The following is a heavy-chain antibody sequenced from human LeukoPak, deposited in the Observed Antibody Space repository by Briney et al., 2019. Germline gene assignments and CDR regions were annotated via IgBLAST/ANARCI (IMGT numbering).Heavy chain of an antibody. CDR3: ARERLPSARESGSYYPMVGYSYVDY. CDR2: IYYSGST. Sequence: SETLSLTCTVSGGSISSYYWSWIRQPPGKGLEWIGYIYYSGSTNYNPSLKSRVTISVDTSKNQFSLQLNSVTPEDTAVYYCARERLPSARESGSYYPMVGYSYVDYWGQGTLVTVSS. CDR1: GGSISSYY. J-gene: IGHJ4*02. V-gene: IGHV4-59*12. D-gene: IGHD3-10*01.